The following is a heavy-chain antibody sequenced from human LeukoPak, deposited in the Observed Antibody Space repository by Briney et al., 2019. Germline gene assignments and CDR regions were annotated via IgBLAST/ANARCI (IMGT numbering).Heavy chain of an antibody. CDR1: DYTFTRYT. D-gene: IGHD1-26*01. Sequence: ASVKVSCKTSDYTFTRYTIHWMRQAPGQGLEWMGWINTDNGNTKYPQQFQGRVTSIRDTSANTVYMELSSLRSEDTATYYCARGGSGATFDIWGQGTMVTVSS. J-gene: IGHJ3*02. V-gene: IGHV1-3*04. CDR3: ARGGSGATFDI. CDR2: INTDNGNT.